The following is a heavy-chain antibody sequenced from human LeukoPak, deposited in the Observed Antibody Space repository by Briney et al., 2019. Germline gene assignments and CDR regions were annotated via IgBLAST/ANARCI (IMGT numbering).Heavy chain of an antibody. CDR3: ARARSGGSCYPY. CDR2: ISWNSGSI. D-gene: IGHD2-15*01. Sequence: GGSLRLSCAASGFTFDDYAMHWVRQAPGKGLEWVSGISWNSGSIGYADSVKGRFTISRDNAKNTLYLQMNSLRAEDTAVYYCARARSGGSCYPYWGQGTLVTVSS. J-gene: IGHJ4*02. V-gene: IGHV3-9*01. CDR1: GFTFDDYA.